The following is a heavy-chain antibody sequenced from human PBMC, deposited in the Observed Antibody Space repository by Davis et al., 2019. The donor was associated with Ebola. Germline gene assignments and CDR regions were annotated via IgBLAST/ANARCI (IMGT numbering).Heavy chain of an antibody. V-gene: IGHV3-74*01. CDR1: GFIFSDYW. J-gene: IGHJ4*02. CDR3: ARNPPYCTNGVCYNLESPSVY. CDR2: INGDGTIT. D-gene: IGHD2-8*01. Sequence: GESLKISCAASGFIFSDYWMHWVRQAPEKGLVWVSRINGDGTITNYADSVKGRFTISRDNAKNTLYLQMNSLRAEDTAVYYCARNPPYCTNGVCYNLESPSVYWGQGTLVTVSS.